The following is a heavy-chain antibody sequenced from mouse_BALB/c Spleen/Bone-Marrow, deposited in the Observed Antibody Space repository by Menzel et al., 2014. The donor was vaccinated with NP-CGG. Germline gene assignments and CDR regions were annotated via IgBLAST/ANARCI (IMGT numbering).Heavy chain of an antibody. J-gene: IGHJ1*02. CDR1: GYTFTNYW. CDR3: ARWGTTVVDYFDV. CDR2: IDPYDSET. V-gene: IGHV1-52*01. Sequence: VHLVESGAELVRPGASVKLSCKASGYTFTNYWMNWVKQRPEQGLEWIGRIDPYDSETHSNQKFKDKAILTVDKSSSTAYMQLSSLTSEDSGVYYCARWGTTVVDYFDVWGAGTTVTVSS. D-gene: IGHD1-1*01.